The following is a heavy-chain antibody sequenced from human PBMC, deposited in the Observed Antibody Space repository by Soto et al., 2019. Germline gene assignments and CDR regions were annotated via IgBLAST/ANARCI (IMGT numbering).Heavy chain of an antibody. V-gene: IGHV1-46*03. D-gene: IGHD6-19*01. CDR2: INPSGGST. Sequence: ASVKVSCKASGYTFTSYYMHWVRQAPGQGLEWMGIINPSGGSTSYAQKFQGRVTMTRDTSTSTVYMELSSLRSEDTAVYYCARDGSSGWLRGYYFAYWGQGTLVTVSS. CDR1: GYTFTSYY. J-gene: IGHJ4*02. CDR3: ARDGSSGWLRGYYFAY.